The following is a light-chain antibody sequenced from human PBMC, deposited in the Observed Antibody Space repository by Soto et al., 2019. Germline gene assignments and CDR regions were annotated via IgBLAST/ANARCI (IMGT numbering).Light chain of an antibody. CDR1: SSDVGAYNY. Sequence: QSVLTQPPSASGSPGQSVTISCTGTSSDVGAYNYVSWYQQHPGKAPKLMIYDVSNRPSGVSNRFSGSKSGNTASLTISGLQAEDEADYYCSSYTSSSTLGVVFGGGTKVTVL. V-gene: IGLV2-14*01. CDR3: SSYTSSSTLGVV. CDR2: DVS. J-gene: IGLJ2*01.